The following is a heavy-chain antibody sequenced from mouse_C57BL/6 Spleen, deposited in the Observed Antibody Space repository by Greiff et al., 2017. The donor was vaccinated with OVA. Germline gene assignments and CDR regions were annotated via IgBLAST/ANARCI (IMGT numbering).Heavy chain of an antibody. V-gene: IGHV1-39*01. Sequence: EVKLMESGPELVKPGASVKISCKASGYSFTDYNMNWVKQSNGKSLEWIGVINPNYGTTSYNQKFKGKATLTVDQSSSTAYMQLNSLTSEDSAVYYCAREGVYYGYGFAYWGQGTLVTVSA. D-gene: IGHD2-2*01. CDR1: GYSFTDYN. CDR3: AREGVYYGYGFAY. J-gene: IGHJ3*01. CDR2: INPNYGTT.